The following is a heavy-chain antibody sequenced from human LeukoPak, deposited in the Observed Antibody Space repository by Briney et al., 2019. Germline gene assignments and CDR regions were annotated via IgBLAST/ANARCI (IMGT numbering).Heavy chain of an antibody. CDR3: ARRPYCSSTSCHAGTDHNWFDP. D-gene: IGHD2-2*01. J-gene: IGHJ5*02. V-gene: IGHV5-51*01. Sequence: GESLKISCKGSGYSFTSYWIGWVRQMPGEGLEWMGIIYPGDSDTRYSPSFQGQVTISADKSISTAYLQWSSLKASDTAMYYCARRPYCSSTSCHAGTDHNWFDPWGQGTLVTVSS. CDR2: IYPGDSDT. CDR1: GYSFTSYW.